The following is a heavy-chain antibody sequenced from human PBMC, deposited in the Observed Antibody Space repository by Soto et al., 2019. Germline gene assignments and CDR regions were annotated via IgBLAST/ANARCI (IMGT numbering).Heavy chain of an antibody. D-gene: IGHD1-1*01. Sequence: EVQLVESGGGLVQPGGSLRLACAASGLTFSDHHMDWVRQAPGKGLEWVGRIKKRADSYTTHYYASVKGRFTISRDDSRKSLYLQMDSLKTEDTAVYYCADVEPAFGLDVWGQGTTVTVSS. CDR3: ADVEPAFGLDV. V-gene: IGHV3-72*01. CDR1: GLTFSDHH. J-gene: IGHJ6*02. CDR2: IKKRADSYTT.